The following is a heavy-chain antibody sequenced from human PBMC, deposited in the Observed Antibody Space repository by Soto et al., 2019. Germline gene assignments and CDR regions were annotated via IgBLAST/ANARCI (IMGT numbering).Heavy chain of an antibody. CDR3: ARQESTPSYDFWSGYPRGGMDV. CDR1: GGSISSSSYY. J-gene: IGHJ6*02. CDR2: IYYSGST. D-gene: IGHD3-3*01. Sequence: PSETLSLTCTVSGGSISSSSYYWGWIRQPPGKGLEWIGSIYYSGSTYYNPSLKSRVTISVDTSKNQFSLKLSSVTAADTAVYCCARQESTPSYDFWSGYPRGGMDVWGQGTTVTVSS. V-gene: IGHV4-39*01.